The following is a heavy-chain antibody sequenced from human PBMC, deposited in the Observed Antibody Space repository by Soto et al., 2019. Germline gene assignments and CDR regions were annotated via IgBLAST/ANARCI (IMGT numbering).Heavy chain of an antibody. CDR3: AKGVATAVPALDY. J-gene: IGHJ4*02. CDR1: GFSFDDFV. Sequence: GGSLRLSCVASGFSFDDFVMNWVRQRPGKGLEWVSSVSWNSGAKLYADSVKGRFAISRDSAKKSVYLQMNSLRPDDTAFYYCAKGVATAVPALDYWGQGTLVTVSS. CDR2: VSWNSGAK. V-gene: IGHV3-9*01. D-gene: IGHD2-21*02.